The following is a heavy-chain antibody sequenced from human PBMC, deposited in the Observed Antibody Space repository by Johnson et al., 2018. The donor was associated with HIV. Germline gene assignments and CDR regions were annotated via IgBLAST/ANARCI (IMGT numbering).Heavy chain of an antibody. D-gene: IGHD1-26*01. CDR3: ASSGSESYYWDLGTNALII. CDR2: ISSSGKST. Sequence: FRDYYMSWIRQAPGKGVEWVSYISSSGKSTNYADSVKGRFIISRDNAKSTLYLQMNSLRAEDTAVYFCASSGSESYYWDLGTNALIIWGQGTMVTVSS. J-gene: IGHJ3*02. CDR1: FRDYY. V-gene: IGHV3-11*06.